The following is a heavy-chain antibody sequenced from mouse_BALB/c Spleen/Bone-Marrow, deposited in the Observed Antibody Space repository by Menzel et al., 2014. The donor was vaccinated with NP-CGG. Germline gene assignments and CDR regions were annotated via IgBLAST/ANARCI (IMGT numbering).Heavy chain of an antibody. J-gene: IGHJ2*01. CDR3: AREPYYGSLFDY. V-gene: IGHV3-6*02. D-gene: IGHD2-9*01. Sequence: EVQLQQSGPGLVKPSQSLSLSCSVTGYSITSDYYWNWIRQFPGNKLEWMGYISYDGSNNYNPSLKNRISITRDTSKNQFFLKLSSVTTEDTATYYCAREPYYGSLFDYWGQGTTLTVSS. CDR2: ISYDGSN. CDR1: GYSITSDYY.